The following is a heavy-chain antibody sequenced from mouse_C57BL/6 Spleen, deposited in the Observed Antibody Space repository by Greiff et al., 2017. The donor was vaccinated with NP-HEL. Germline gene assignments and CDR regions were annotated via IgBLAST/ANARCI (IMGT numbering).Heavy chain of an antibody. V-gene: IGHV1-81*01. CDR1: GYTFTSYG. J-gene: IGHJ3*01. CDR2: IYPRSGNT. Sequence: VQLQQSGAELARPGASVKLSCKASGYTFTSYGISWVKQRTGQGLEWIGEIYPRSGNTYYNEKFKGKATLTADKSSSTAYMELRSLTSEDSAVYFCASPYSGAYWGQGTLVTVSA. D-gene: IGHD2-12*01. CDR3: ASPYSGAY.